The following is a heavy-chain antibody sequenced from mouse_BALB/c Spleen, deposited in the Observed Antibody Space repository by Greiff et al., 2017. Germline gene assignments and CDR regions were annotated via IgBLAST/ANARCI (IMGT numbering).Heavy chain of an antibody. CDR3: ARRYYGNNYAMDY. V-gene: IGHV1-4*01. CDR2: INPSSGYT. J-gene: IGHJ4*01. CDR1: GYTFTSYT. Sequence: VQLQQSGAELARPGASAKMSCKASGYTFTSYTMHWVKQRPGQGLEWIGYINPSSGYTNYNQKFKDKATLTADKSSSTAYMQLSSLTSEDSAVYYCARRYYGNNYAMDYWGQGTSVTVSS. D-gene: IGHD2-1*01.